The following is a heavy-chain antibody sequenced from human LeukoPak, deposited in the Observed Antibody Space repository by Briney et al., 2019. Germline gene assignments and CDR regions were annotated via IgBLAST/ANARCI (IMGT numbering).Heavy chain of an antibody. D-gene: IGHD4-23*01. CDR2: INPNSGGT. CDR3: ARVDGDYDGNYYYYYGMDA. CDR1: GYTFTGYY. Sequence: ASVKVSFQSSGYTFTGYYMHGVRQAPGQGLEWMGWINPNSGGTNYAQKFQGRVTMTRDTSISTAYMELSRLRSDDTAVYYCARVDGDYDGNYYYYYGMDAWGQGTTVTVSS. J-gene: IGHJ6*02. V-gene: IGHV1-2*02.